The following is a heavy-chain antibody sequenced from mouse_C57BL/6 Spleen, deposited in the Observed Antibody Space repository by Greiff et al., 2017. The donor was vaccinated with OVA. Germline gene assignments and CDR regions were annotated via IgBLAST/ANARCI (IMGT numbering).Heavy chain of an antibody. V-gene: IGHV1-39*01. Sequence: VQLQQSGPELVKPGASVKISCKASGYSFTDYNMNWVKQSNGKSLEWIGVINPNYGTTSYNQKFKGKATLTVDQSSSTAYMQLNSLTSEDSAVDYCAREDYSNYVNAMDYWGQGTSVTVSS. CDR2: INPNYGTT. J-gene: IGHJ4*01. D-gene: IGHD2-5*01. CDR3: AREDYSNYVNAMDY. CDR1: GYSFTDYN.